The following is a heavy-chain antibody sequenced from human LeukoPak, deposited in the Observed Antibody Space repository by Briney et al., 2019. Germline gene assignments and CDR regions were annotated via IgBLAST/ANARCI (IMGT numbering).Heavy chain of an antibody. CDR1: GFIFSNYG. J-gene: IGHJ4*02. Sequence: PGESLRLSCTTSGFIFSNYGMHWGRQAPGKGLEWVALIRNDIPKDGINKYYADSVRGRFTISRDNSKNTVYLQMNSLRVADTAMYYCAKGDSNWGQGTLVTVSS. CDR2: IRNDIPKDGINK. CDR3: AKGDSN. V-gene: IGHV3-30*02. D-gene: IGHD6-13*01.